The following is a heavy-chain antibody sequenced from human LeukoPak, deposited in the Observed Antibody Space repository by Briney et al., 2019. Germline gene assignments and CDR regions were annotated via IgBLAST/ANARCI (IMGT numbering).Heavy chain of an antibody. Sequence: SETLSLTCTVSGGSISSYYWSWIRQPPGKGLEWIGYIYYSGSTNYNPSLKSRVTISVATTKNQFSLELNSVTAADTAVYFCARGHFYDSRGYYDALDIWGQGTKVTVSS. D-gene: IGHD3-22*01. J-gene: IGHJ3*02. CDR2: IYYSGST. CDR3: ARGHFYDSRGYYDALDI. CDR1: GGSISSYY. V-gene: IGHV4-59*08.